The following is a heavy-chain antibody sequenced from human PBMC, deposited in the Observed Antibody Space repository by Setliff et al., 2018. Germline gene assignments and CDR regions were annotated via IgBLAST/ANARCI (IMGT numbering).Heavy chain of an antibody. V-gene: IGHV4-34*01. CDR1: GGSFSGYY. J-gene: IGHJ4*02. D-gene: IGHD2-15*01. CDR2: INHSGST. CDR3: ASERESASRQTYFDS. Sequence: NPSETLSLTCAVYGGSFSGYYWSWIRQPPGKGLEWIGEINHSGSTNYNPSLKSRVTISVDTSKNQFSLKLSSVTAADTAVYYCASERESASRQTYFDSWGQGTLVTVSS.